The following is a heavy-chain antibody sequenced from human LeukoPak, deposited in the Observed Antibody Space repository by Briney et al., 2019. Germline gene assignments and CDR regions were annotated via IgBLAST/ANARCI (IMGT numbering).Heavy chain of an antibody. CDR1: GYTFTSYD. CDR3: AREGGSIDWFDP. CDR2: MNPNSGNT. Sequence: ASVKVSCKASGYTFTSYDINWVRQATGQGLEWMGWMNPNSGNTGYAQKCQGRVTMTRNTSISTAYMELSSLRSEDTAVYYCAREGGSIDWFDPWGQGTLVTVSS. D-gene: IGHD3-16*01. V-gene: IGHV1-8*01. J-gene: IGHJ5*02.